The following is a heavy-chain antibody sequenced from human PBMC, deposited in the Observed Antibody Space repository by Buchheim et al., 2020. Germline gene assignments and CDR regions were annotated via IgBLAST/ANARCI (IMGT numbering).Heavy chain of an antibody. D-gene: IGHD2-2*01. Sequence: QVQLQQWGAGLLKPSETLSLTCAVYGGSFSGYYWSWIRQPPGKGLEWIGEINHSGSTNYNPSLKSRVTISVDTSKNQFSLKLSSVTAADTAVYYCARDGPRHVPAATTYYYGMDVWGQGTT. CDR3: ARDGPRHVPAATTYYYGMDV. CDR2: INHSGST. J-gene: IGHJ6*02. CDR1: GGSFSGYY. V-gene: IGHV4-34*01.